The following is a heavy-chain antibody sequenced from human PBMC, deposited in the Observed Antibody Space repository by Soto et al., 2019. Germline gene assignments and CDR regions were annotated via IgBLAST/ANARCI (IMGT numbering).Heavy chain of an antibody. CDR3: STDYGDL. J-gene: IGHJ5*02. D-gene: IGHD4-17*01. V-gene: IGHV3-15*01. Sequence: EVQLVESGGGLVKPGGSLRLSCAASGFTFTNAWMTWVRQAPGKGLEWVGLIKSNVDGGTSDCAAPVKGRFTISRDDSKNTLYLQMNSLKTEDTALYYCSTDYGDLWGQGTLVTVSS. CDR1: GFTFTNAW. CDR2: IKSNVDGGTS.